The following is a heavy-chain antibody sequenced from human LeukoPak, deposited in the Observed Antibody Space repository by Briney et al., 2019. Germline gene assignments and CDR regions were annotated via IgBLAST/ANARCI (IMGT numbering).Heavy chain of an antibody. Sequence: SGTLSLTCTVSDASISSYYWSWIRQPPGKGLEWIGYFSYSGNTNYNPSLKSRVTVSVDTSKNQFSLKLTSVTAADTAVYHCARGPLDSGYTYFDYWGQGTLVTVSS. D-gene: IGHD5-12*01. CDR1: DASISSYY. J-gene: IGHJ4*02. V-gene: IGHV4-59*01. CDR3: ARGPLDSGYTYFDY. CDR2: FSYSGNT.